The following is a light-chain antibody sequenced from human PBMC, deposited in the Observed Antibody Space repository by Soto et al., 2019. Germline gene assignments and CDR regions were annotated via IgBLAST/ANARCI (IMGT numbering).Light chain of an antibody. CDR2: DAS. CDR3: AQRVSPLT. CDR1: QSVSSQ. V-gene: IGKV3-11*01. J-gene: IGKJ1*01. Sequence: EIVLTQSPATLSLSPGERATLSCRASQSVSSQLAWYQHKPGQPPRLLIYDASNRDTGIPDRLSGSGSGKDFTLTISQLEPEDFEDYYCAQRVSPLTVGQGTKVDIK.